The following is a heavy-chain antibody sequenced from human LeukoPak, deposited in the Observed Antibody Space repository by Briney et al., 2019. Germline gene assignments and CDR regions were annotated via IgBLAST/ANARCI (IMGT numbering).Heavy chain of an antibody. CDR1: GFTFSTYA. Sequence: PGGSLRLSCAASGFTFSTYALSCVRQTPRKGLEWVSGISNSGGNTYYADSVKGRFTISRDNSRDTLYLQMNSLRAEDTAVYYCAKDIGGGELQFHWFDPWGPGTLVTVSS. D-gene: IGHD3-3*01. CDR3: AKDIGGGELQFHWFDP. V-gene: IGHV3-23*01. CDR2: ISNSGGNT. J-gene: IGHJ5*02.